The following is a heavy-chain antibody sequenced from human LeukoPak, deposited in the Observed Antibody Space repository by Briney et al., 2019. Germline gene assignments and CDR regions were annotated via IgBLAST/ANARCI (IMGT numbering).Heavy chain of an antibody. J-gene: IGHJ4*02. Sequence: SETLSLTCTVSGGSISGHYWSWIRQPPGKGLEWIGYIHYTGRTDYSPSLKSRVSLSVDLSKNQFSLELTSVTAADTAIYFCARARWQQLVFDYWGQGTLVTVSS. V-gene: IGHV4-59*11. CDR3: ARARWQQLVFDY. CDR1: GGSISGHY. D-gene: IGHD6-13*01. CDR2: IHYTGRT.